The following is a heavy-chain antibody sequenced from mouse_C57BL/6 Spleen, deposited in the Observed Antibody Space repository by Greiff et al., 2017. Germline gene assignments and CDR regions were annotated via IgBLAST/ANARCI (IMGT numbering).Heavy chain of an antibody. V-gene: IGHV2-2*01. Sequence: QVQLQQSGPGLVQPSQSLSITCTVSGFSLTSYGVHWVRQSPGKGLEWLGVIWSGGSTDYNAAFISRLSISKDNSKSQVFFKMNSLQADDTAIYYCARCGYGPEDAMDYWGQGTSVTVSS. CDR2: IWSGGST. CDR1: GFSLTSYG. J-gene: IGHJ4*01. CDR3: ARCGYGPEDAMDY. D-gene: IGHD2-10*02.